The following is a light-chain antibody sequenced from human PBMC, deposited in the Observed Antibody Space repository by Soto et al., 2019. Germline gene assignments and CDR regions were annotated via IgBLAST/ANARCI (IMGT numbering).Light chain of an antibody. CDR1: QSVSSN. CDR3: QQYNNWPGT. Sequence: EIVMTQSPATLSVSPGDRATLSCRASQSVSSNLAWYQRKPGQAPRLLIYGASTRATGIPARFSGSGSGTEFTLTISSLQSEDFAVYYCQQYNNWPGTFGQGTKVDIK. J-gene: IGKJ1*01. CDR2: GAS. V-gene: IGKV3-15*01.